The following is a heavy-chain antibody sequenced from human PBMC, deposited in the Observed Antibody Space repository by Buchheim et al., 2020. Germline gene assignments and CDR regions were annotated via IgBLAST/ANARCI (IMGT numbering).Heavy chain of an antibody. J-gene: IGHJ6*02. D-gene: IGHD3-3*01. CDR2: IYSGGST. CDR1: GFTVSSNY. Sequence: EVQLVESGGGLVQPGGSLRLSCAASGFTVSSNYMSWVRQAPGKGLEWVSVIYSGGSTYYADSVKGRFTISRANSKNTLYLQMNSLRAEDTAVYYCATSPGAYYDFWSGYPSNVWGQGTT. V-gene: IGHV3-66*01. CDR3: ATSPGAYYDFWSGYPSNV.